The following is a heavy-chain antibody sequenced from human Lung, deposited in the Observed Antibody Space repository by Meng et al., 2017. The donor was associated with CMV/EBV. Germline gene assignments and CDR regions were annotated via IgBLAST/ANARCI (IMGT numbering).Heavy chain of an antibody. CDR2: TYYRSKWYN. CDR1: GDSVSSNSAA. Sequence: SQXXXLTXAISGDSVSSNSAAWNWIRQSPSRGLEWLGRTYYRSKWYNDYAVSVKSRITINQDTSKNQFSLQLNSVTPEDTAVYYCARFGTVGAGSGVYFDYWXQGTXVNGAS. CDR3: ARFGTVGAGSGVYFDY. J-gene: IGHJ4*02. D-gene: IGHD3-10*01. V-gene: IGHV6-1*01.